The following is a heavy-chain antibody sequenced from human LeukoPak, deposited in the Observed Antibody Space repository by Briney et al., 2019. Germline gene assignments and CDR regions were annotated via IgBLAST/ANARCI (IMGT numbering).Heavy chain of an antibody. V-gene: IGHV4-39*07. J-gene: IGHJ6*02. CDR2: INHSGST. CDR1: GGSISSGGYY. D-gene: IGHD3-3*01. Sequence: PSETLSLTCTVSGGSISSGGYYWSWIRQPPGTGLEWIGEINHSGSTNYNPSLKSRVTISVDTSKNQFSLKLSSVTAADTAVYYCARVPSDDFWSGYYYGMDVWGQGTTVTVSS. CDR3: ARVPSDDFWSGYYYGMDV.